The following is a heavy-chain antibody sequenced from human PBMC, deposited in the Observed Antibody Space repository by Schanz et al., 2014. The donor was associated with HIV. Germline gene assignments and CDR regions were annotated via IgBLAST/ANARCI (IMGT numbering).Heavy chain of an antibody. D-gene: IGHD3-22*01. CDR3: ASHGEGITMIVVVNGGYYGMDV. CDR2: IIPIFGTA. CDR1: GDTFRRYS. V-gene: IGHV1-69*01. Sequence: QVQLVQSGAEVKKPGSSVKVSCKASGDTFRRYSIHWVRQGPGQGLEWMGGIIPIFGTANYAQKFQGRVTIIADESTSTAYMELSSLRFEDTAVYYCASHGEGITMIVVVNGGYYGMDVWGQGTTVTVSS. J-gene: IGHJ6*02.